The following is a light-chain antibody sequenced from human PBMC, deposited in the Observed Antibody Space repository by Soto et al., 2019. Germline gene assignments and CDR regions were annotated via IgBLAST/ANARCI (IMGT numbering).Light chain of an antibody. CDR1: NIGSNS. Sequence: SSELTQPPSVSVAPGKTARITCGGNNIGSNSVHWYQQKPGQAPVLVIYYDSDRPSGIPERFSGSNSGNTATLTISRVEAGDEADYYCQVWDSSSDPHVVFGGGTKLTVL. CDR2: YDS. V-gene: IGLV3-21*04. CDR3: QVWDSSSDPHVV. J-gene: IGLJ2*01.